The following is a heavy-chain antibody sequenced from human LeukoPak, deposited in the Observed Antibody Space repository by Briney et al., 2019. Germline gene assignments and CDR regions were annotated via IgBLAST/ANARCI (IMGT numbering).Heavy chain of an antibody. Sequence: GGSLRLSCPVSGFTFDDYAMHWVRQVAGKGLEWLSGISWNSDTIRLADFVQGRFNICRDNAKNSLYLQMNSLRAEDTAVYYCAKDEGEGAAAGFSDYWGQGTLVTVSS. CDR3: AKDEGEGAAAGFSDY. V-gene: IGHV3-9*01. CDR2: ISWNSDTI. J-gene: IGHJ4*02. CDR1: GFTFDDYA. D-gene: IGHD6-13*01.